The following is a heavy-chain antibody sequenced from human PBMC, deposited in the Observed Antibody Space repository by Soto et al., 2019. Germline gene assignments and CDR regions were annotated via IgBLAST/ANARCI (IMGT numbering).Heavy chain of an antibody. J-gene: IGHJ4*02. CDR3: ARGGGMITFGGSYDY. Sequence: QVQLVESGGGVVQPGRSLRLSCAASGFTFSSYAMHWVRQAPGKGLEWVAVISYDGSNKYYADSVKGRFTISRDNSKNTLYLQMNSLRAEDTAVYYCARGGGMITFGGSYDYWCQGTLVTVSS. CDR1: GFTFSSYA. CDR2: ISYDGSNK. V-gene: IGHV3-30-3*01. D-gene: IGHD3-16*01.